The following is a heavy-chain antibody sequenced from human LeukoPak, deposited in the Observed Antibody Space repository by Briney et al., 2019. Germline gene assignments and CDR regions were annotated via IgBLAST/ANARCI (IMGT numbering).Heavy chain of an antibody. CDR3: ARDYDTSGSYFDFFDY. Sequence: PGRSLRLSCAASGFTFSSYAMHWVRQAPGKGLEWVAVISYDGSNKYYADSVKGRFTISRDNSKNTLYLQMNSLRAEDTAVYYCARDYDTSGSYFDFFDYWGQGTLVTVSS. CDR1: GFTFSSYA. CDR2: ISYDGSNK. J-gene: IGHJ4*02. D-gene: IGHD3-22*01. V-gene: IGHV3-30*04.